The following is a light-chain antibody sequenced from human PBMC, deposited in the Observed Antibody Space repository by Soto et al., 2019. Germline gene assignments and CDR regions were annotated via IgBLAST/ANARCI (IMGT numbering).Light chain of an antibody. J-gene: IGKJ4*01. CDR2: AAS. V-gene: IGKV1-27*01. CDR1: QGISNY. CDR3: QKYTNVPA. Sequence: DIQMTQSPSSLSASVGDRVTITCRASQGISNYLAWYQQIPGKVPKLLISAASTLQSGVPSRFSGSGSGTDFTLTISSLPPEDFATYYCQKYTNVPAFGGGTKVEIK.